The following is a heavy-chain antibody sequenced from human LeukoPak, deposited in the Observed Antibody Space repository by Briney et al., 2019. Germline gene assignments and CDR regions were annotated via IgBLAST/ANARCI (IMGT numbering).Heavy chain of an antibody. V-gene: IGHV3-30-3*01. CDR3: ATGGYYFDY. CDR1: GFTFNSYA. D-gene: IGHD3-22*01. J-gene: IGHJ4*02. CDR2: ISSDGSNN. Sequence: GGSLRLSCAASGFTFNSYAMHWVRQAPGKGLEWVAVISSDGSNNYYADSVKGRFTISRDNAKNSLYLQMNSLRAEDTAVYYCATGGYYFDYWGQGTRVTVSS.